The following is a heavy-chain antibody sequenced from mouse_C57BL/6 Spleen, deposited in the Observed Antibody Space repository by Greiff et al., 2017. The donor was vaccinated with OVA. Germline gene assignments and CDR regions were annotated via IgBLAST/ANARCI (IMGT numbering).Heavy chain of an antibody. V-gene: IGHV1-26*01. CDR3: ARWRAIYDGYCDAMDY. Sequence: EVQLQQSGPELVKPGASVKISCKASGYTFTDYYMNWVKQSHGKSLEWIGDINPNNGGTSYNQKFKGKATLTVDKSSSTAYMELRSLTSEDSAVYYCARWRAIYDGYCDAMDYGGQGTVVTVSS. CDR1: GYTFTDYY. J-gene: IGHJ4*01. CDR2: INPNNGGT. D-gene: IGHD2-3*01.